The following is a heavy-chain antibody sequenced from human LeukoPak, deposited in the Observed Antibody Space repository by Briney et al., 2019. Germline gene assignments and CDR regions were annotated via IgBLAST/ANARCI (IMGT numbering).Heavy chain of an antibody. CDR2: IRYDGSNK. J-gene: IGHJ4*02. Sequence: GGSLRLSCAASGFTFSSYGMYWVRQAPGKGLEWVAFIRYDGSNKYYADSVKGRFTISRDNSKNTLYLQMNSLRAEDTAVYYCAKSDTAMVPGYYWGQGTLVTVSS. CDR1: GFTFSSYG. CDR3: AKSDTAMVPGYY. V-gene: IGHV3-30*02. D-gene: IGHD5-18*01.